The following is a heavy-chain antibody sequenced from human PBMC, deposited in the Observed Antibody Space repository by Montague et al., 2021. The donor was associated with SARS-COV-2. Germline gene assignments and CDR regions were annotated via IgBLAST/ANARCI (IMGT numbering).Heavy chain of an antibody. CDR2: ISSSGSTI. J-gene: IGHJ6*03. D-gene: IGHD3-3*01. V-gene: IGHV3-48*03. CDR3: AREKARITIFGAPRGYMDV. Sequence: SLSLSCSASGFTFSGYEMNLVRQAPGKGLEWVSYISSSGSTIYYADSVKGRFTISRDNAKNSLYLQMNSLRAEDTAVYYCAREKARITIFGAPRGYMDVWGKGTTVTVSS. CDR1: GFTFSGYE.